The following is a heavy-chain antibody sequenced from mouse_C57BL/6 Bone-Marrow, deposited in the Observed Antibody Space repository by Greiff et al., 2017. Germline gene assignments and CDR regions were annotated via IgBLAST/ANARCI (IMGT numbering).Heavy chain of an antibody. V-gene: IGHV1-55*01. J-gene: IGHJ2*01. Sequence: VKLQQSGAELVKPGASVKMSCKASGYTFTSYWITWVKQRPGQGLEWIGDIYPGSGSTNYNEKFKSKATLTVDTSSSTAYMQLSSLTSEDSAVYYCARGGGITTVVATRWYFDYWGQGTTLTVSS. D-gene: IGHD1-1*01. CDR2: IYPGSGST. CDR3: ARGGGITTVVATRWYFDY. CDR1: GYTFTSYW.